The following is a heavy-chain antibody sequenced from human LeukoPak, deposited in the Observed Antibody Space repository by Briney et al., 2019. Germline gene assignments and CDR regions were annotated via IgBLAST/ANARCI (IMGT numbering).Heavy chain of an antibody. CDR3: TRQFSSPFDY. J-gene: IGHJ4*02. D-gene: IGHD6-13*01. Sequence: GGSLRLSCAASGFTFSGSAMHWVRQASGKGLEWVGRIRSKANSYATAYAASVKGRFTTSRDDSKNTAYLQMNSLKTEDTAVYYCTRQFSSPFDYWGQGTLVTVSS. V-gene: IGHV3-73*01. CDR1: GFTFSGSA. CDR2: IRSKANSYAT.